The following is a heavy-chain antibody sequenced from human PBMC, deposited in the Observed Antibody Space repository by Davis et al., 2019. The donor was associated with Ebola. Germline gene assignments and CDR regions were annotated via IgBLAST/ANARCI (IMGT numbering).Heavy chain of an antibody. CDR3: ARDLTYGLDV. V-gene: IGHV4-38-2*02. CDR1: GYSISSGYY. D-gene: IGHD3-16*01. Sequence: SETLSLTCTVSGYSISSGYYWGWIRQPPGKGLEWIGSIYHSGSTYYNPSLKSRVTILIDTSKNQFSLKLSSVTAADTAVYYCARDLTYGLDVWGQGTTVTVSS. J-gene: IGHJ6*02. CDR2: IYHSGST.